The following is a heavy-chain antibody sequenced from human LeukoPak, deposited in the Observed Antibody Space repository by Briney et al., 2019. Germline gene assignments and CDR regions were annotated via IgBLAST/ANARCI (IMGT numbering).Heavy chain of an antibody. D-gene: IGHD1-26*01. J-gene: IGHJ3*02. Sequence: PGGSLRLSCAASGFTFSSYWMHWVRQAPGKGLVWVSRINSAGSITNYADSVRGRFTVSRDNAKNTLYLQMNSLRAEDTAVYYCARGGSYLSAFDIWGQGTMVTVSS. CDR1: GFTFSSYW. CDR2: INSAGSIT. CDR3: ARGGSYLSAFDI. V-gene: IGHV3-74*01.